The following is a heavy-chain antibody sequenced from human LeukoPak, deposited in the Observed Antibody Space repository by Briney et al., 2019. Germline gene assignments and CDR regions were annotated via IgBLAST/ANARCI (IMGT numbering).Heavy chain of an antibody. CDR2: INPTSGST. Sequence: GATVKVSCKASGYTFTGYYMHWVRQAPGQGLEWMGWINPTSGSTNYAQKFQGWVTMTRDTSISTAYMELSRLRSDDTAVYYCARDSQRGYCSGGSCYSDAFDIWGRGTMVTVSS. CDR1: GYTFTGYY. CDR3: ARDSQRGYCSGGSCYSDAFDI. J-gene: IGHJ3*02. V-gene: IGHV1-2*04. D-gene: IGHD2-15*01.